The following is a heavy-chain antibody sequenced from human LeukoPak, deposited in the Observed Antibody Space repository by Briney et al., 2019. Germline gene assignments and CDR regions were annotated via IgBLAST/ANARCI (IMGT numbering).Heavy chain of an antibody. CDR3: AREFFDREGGTTVLDY. D-gene: IGHD1-26*01. Sequence: GWSLRLSCETSGFTFSSTSMNWVRQAPGKGLAWVSSISSCSSYIFYESQVKGRFTNGRDNAKHSLYLQMNSLRAEDTAVYYCAREFFDREGGTTVLDYWGQGTLVTVSS. V-gene: IGHV3-21*01. CDR2: ISSCSSYI. CDR1: GFTFSSTS. J-gene: IGHJ4*02.